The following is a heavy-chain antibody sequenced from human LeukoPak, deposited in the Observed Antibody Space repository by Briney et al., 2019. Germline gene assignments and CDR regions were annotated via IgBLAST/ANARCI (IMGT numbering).Heavy chain of an antibody. CDR3: ARGSLPYGSGSYLGY. CDR1: GGSISSYY. Sequence: SETLSLTCTVSGGSISSYYWSWIRQPPGKGLEWIGYIYYTGSTNYNPSLENRVTISVDTSKNQFSLKLSSVTAADTAVYYCARGSLPYGSGSYLGYWGQGTLVTASS. J-gene: IGHJ4*02. V-gene: IGHV4-59*01. CDR2: IYYTGST. D-gene: IGHD3-10*01.